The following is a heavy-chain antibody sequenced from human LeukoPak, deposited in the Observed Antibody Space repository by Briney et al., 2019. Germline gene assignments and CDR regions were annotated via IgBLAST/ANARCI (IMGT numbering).Heavy chain of an antibody. V-gene: IGHV4-39*07. Sequence: PSETLSLTCIVSGGSISSSNYYWAWLRQPPGKGLEWIGSIYYSGSTYSNPSLKSRVTISVDTSKNQFSLKLSSVTAADTAVYYCARVFPDPLTGDYWGQGTLVTVSS. CDR1: GGSISSSNYY. J-gene: IGHJ4*02. CDR2: IYYSGST. D-gene: IGHD7-27*01. CDR3: ARVFPDPLTGDY.